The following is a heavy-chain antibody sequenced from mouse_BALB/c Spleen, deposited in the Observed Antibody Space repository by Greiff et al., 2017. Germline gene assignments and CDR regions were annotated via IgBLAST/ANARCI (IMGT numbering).Heavy chain of an antibody. Sequence: EVMLVESGGGLVKPGGSLKLSCAASGFTFSSYAMSWVRQTPEKRLEWVASISSGGSTYYPDSVKGRFTISRDNARNILYLQMSSLRSEDTAMYYCAREYGNWWNYWGQGTTLTVSS. CDR2: ISSGGST. D-gene: IGHD2-10*02. J-gene: IGHJ2*01. V-gene: IGHV5-6-5*01. CDR1: GFTFSSYA. CDR3: AREYGNWWNY.